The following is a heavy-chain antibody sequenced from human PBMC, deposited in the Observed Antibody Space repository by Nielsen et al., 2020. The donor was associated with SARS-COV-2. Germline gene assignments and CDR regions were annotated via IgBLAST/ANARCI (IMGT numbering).Heavy chain of an antibody. V-gene: IGHV1-3*01. CDR1: GYTFTSYA. CDR2: INAGNGNT. Sequence: ASVKVSCKASGYTFTSYAMHWVRQAPGQRLEWMGWINAGNGNTKYSQKFQGRVTITRDISASTAYMELSSLRSEDTAVYYCARDGETDLPWGDKQGFDPWGQGTLVTVSS. CDR3: ARDGETDLPWGDKQGFDP. D-gene: IGHD3-16*01. J-gene: IGHJ5*02.